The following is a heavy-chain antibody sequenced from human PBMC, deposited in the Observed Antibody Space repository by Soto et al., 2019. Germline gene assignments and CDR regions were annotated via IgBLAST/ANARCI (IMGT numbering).Heavy chain of an antibody. V-gene: IGHV4-59*01. CDR1: GSSISSYY. D-gene: IGHD6-19*01. J-gene: IGHJ4*02. CDR2: ISSRGST. CDR3: ARDRGSSGWYGGFDY. Sequence: KPSETLSLTCIVSGSSISSYYWSLIRQPTGKGLEWIGNISSRGSTNYNRSLKSQFTVSVDTSKTRFSLKLRSVTAADTGVYYCARDRGSSGWYGGFDYWGQGTLVTVSS.